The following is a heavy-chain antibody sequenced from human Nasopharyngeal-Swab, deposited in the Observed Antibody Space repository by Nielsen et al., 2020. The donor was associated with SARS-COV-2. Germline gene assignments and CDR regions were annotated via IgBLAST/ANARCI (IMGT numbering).Heavy chain of an antibody. CDR3: AAYYASGSYSSGSSNYYYYVKDV. J-gene: IGHJ6*02. D-gene: IGHD3-10*01. CDR1: GFTFSSYN. Sequence: GGSLRLSCVASGFTFSSYNMNWVRQAPGKGLEWVSCISSSSSYIYYEDSVKGRFTISRDNAENSLYLQMNSLRAEDTAVYYCAAYYASGSYSSGSSNYYYYVKDVWGQGTTVTVSS. CDR2: ISSSSSYI. V-gene: IGHV3-21*01.